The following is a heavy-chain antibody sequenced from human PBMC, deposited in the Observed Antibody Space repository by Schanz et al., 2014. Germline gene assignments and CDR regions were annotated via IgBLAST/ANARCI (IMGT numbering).Heavy chain of an antibody. D-gene: IGHD1-20*01. CDR1: GFTFSSYA. CDR3: ARHITGTHHNPYYHGMDV. Sequence: EVQLLESGGGLVQPGGSLRLSCAASGFTFSSYAMSWVRQAPGKGLEWVSAISGSGETTYYADSVKGRFTISRDNSKNALYLQMNSLRAEDTAVYYCARHITGTHHNPYYHGMDVWGQGTTVTVSS. V-gene: IGHV3-23*01. CDR2: ISGSGETT. J-gene: IGHJ6*02.